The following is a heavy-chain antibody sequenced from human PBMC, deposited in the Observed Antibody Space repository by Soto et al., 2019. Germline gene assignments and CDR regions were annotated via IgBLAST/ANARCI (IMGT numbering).Heavy chain of an antibody. CDR1: GFTVSSNY. CDR3: ARDPPATRHGMDV. V-gene: IGHV3-53*02. CDR2: IYSGGST. Sequence: EVQLVETGGGLIQPGGSLRLSCAASGFTVSSNYMSWVRQAPGTGLEWVSVIYSGGSTYYADSVRGRFTISSDNSKITLYLQMKSLRAEDTAVYYCARDPPATRHGMDVWGQGTTVTVSS. J-gene: IGHJ6*02.